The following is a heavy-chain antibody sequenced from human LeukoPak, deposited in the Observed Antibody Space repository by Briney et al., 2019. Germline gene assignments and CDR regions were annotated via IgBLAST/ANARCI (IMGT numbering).Heavy chain of an antibody. CDR3: AKDPIVVDAFDI. J-gene: IGHJ3*02. CDR1: PFTFSSYA. V-gene: IGHV3-23*01. CDR2: ISGSGGST. Sequence: GASLRLSCAASPFTFSSYAMSWVRQAPGKGLEWVSAISGSGGSTYYADSVKGRFTISRDNSKNTLYLQMNSLRAEDTAVYYCAKDPIVVDAFDIWGQGTMVTVSS. D-gene: IGHD2-15*01.